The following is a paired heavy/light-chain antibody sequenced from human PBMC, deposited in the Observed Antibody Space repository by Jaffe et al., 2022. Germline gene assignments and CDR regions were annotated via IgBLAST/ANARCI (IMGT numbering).Heavy chain of an antibody. CDR2: ISSSSSTI. CDR3: ARWDCSSTSCPLGVDYYYYYMDV. Sequence: EVQLVESGGGLVQPGGSLRLSCAASGFTFSSYSMNWVRQAPGKGLEWVSYISSSSSTIYYADSVKGRFTISRDNAKNSLYLQMNSLRAEDTAVYYCARWDCSSTSCPLGVDYYYYYMDVWGKGTTVTVSS. D-gene: IGHD2-2*01. CDR1: GFTFSSYS. V-gene: IGHV3-48*01. J-gene: IGHJ6*03.
Light chain of an antibody. CDR1: SSNIGSNY. V-gene: IGLV1-47*01. Sequence: QSVLTQPPSASGTPGQRVTISCSGSSSNIGSNYVYWYQQLPGTAPKLLIYRNNQRPSGVPDRFSGSKSGTSASLAISGLRSEDEADYYCAAWDDSLSGPVVFGGGTKLTVL. J-gene: IGLJ2*01. CDR3: AAWDDSLSGPVV. CDR2: RNN.